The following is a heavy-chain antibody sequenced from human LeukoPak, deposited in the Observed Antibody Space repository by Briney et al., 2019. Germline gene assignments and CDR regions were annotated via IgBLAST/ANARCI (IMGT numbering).Heavy chain of an antibody. D-gene: IGHD5-24*01. CDR2: TYYRYKWHN. Sequence: SQTLSLTCAISGDGLSVSSDVWNWVRQSPSRALEWLGRTYYRYKWHNDYAVSVKSRITISPDTSKNQFSLHLNSVTPEDTAVYYCARGLRDGYNGGYWGQGTLVTVSS. CDR1: GDGLSVSSDV. CDR3: ARGLRDGYNGGY. V-gene: IGHV6-1*01. J-gene: IGHJ4*02.